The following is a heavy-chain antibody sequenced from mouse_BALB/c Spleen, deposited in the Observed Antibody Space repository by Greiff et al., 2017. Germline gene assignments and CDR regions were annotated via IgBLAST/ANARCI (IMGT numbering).Heavy chain of an antibody. D-gene: IGHD2-10*02. CDR2: IYPGDGDT. CDR3: ARRYGNYPRDLDY. J-gene: IGHJ4*01. V-gene: IGHV1-80*01. Sequence: VKLQQSGAELVRPGSSVKISCKASGYAFSSYWMNWVKQRPGQGLEWIGKIYPGDGDTNYNGKFKGKATLTADKSSSTAYMQLSSLTSEDSAVYFCARRYGNYPRDLDYWGQGTSVTVSS. CDR1: GYAFSSYW.